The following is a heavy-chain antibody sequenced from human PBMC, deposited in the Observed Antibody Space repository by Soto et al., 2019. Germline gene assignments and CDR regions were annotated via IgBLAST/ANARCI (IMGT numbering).Heavy chain of an antibody. CDR2: INHSGST. D-gene: IGHD2-15*01. CDR3: ARRGVVAATRWFDP. Sequence: PSETLSLTCAVYGGSFSGYYWSWIRQPPGKGLEWIGEINHSGSTNYTPPLKSRVTISVDTSKNQFSLKLSSVTAADTAVYYCARRGVVAATRWFDPWGQGTLVTVSS. V-gene: IGHV4-34*01. J-gene: IGHJ5*02. CDR1: GGSFSGYY.